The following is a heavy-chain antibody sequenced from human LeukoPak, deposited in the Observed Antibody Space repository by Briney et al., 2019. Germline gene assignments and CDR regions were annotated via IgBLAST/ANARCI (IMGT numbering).Heavy chain of an antibody. Sequence: GGSLRLSCAASGFTFSSYAMSWVRQAPGKGLEWVSAISGSGGNTYYADSVKGRFTISRDNSKNTLYLQMNSLRAEDTAVYYCARDQSSGWYGYSDYWGQGTLVTVSS. CDR3: ARDQSSGWYGYSDY. V-gene: IGHV3-23*01. J-gene: IGHJ4*02. D-gene: IGHD6-19*01. CDR2: ISGSGGNT. CDR1: GFTFSSYA.